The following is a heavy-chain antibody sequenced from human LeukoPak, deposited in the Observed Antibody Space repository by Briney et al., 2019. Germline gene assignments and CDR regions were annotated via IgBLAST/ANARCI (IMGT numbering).Heavy chain of an antibody. V-gene: IGHV3-23*01. CDR2: ISTTGGNT. Sequence: GGSLRLSCAASGFTFNNYAMTWVRQAPGKGPEWVSAISTTGGNTYYSDSVKGRFTISRDNSKSTLYLQLNSLRAEDTAVYYCAGYYDSSGYYYKWYYFDYWGQGTLVTVSS. J-gene: IGHJ4*02. D-gene: IGHD3-22*01. CDR3: AGYYDSSGYYYKWYYFDY. CDR1: GFTFNNYA.